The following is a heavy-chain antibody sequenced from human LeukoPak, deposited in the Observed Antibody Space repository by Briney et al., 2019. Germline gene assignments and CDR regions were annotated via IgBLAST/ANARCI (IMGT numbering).Heavy chain of an antibody. CDR2: ISSSSSYI. Sequence: PRGSLRLSCAASGFTFSSYSMNWVRQAPGKGLEWVSSISSSSSYIYHADSVKGRFTISRDNAKNSLYLQMNSLRAEDTAVYYCAREGGYSYGSLGYWGQGTLVTVSS. CDR3: AREGGYSYGSLGY. D-gene: IGHD5-18*01. CDR1: GFTFSSYS. V-gene: IGHV3-21*01. J-gene: IGHJ4*02.